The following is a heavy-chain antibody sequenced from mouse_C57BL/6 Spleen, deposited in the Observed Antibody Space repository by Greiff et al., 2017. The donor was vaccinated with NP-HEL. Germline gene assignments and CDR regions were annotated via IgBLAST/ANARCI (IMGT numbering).Heavy chain of an antibody. CDR3: TTWGDSQFAY. J-gene: IGHJ3*01. CDR2: INPGSGGT. D-gene: IGHD1-1*01. CDR1: GYAFTNYL. Sequence: QVQLQQSGAELVRPGTSVKVSCKASGYAFTNYLIEWVKQRPGQGLEWIGVINPGSGGTNYNEKFKGKATLTADKSSSTAYMQLSSLTSEDSAVYYCTTWGDSQFAYWGQGTLVTVSA. V-gene: IGHV1-54*01.